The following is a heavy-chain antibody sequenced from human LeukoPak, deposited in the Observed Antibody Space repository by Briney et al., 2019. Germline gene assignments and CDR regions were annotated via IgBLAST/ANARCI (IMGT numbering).Heavy chain of an antibody. CDR2: MNPNSGNT. D-gene: IGHD3-3*01. J-gene: IGHJ6*02. CDR1: GYTFTSYD. Sequence: GASVKVSCKASGYTFTSYDINWVRQATGQGLEWMGWMNPNSGNTGCAQKFQGRVTMTRNTSISTAYMELSSLRSEDTGVYYCARSAYYDLKGNYYYYGMDVWGQGTTVTVSS. CDR3: ARSAYYDLKGNYYYYGMDV. V-gene: IGHV1-8*01.